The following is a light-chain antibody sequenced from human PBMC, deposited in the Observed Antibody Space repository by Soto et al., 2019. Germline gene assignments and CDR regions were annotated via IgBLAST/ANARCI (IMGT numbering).Light chain of an antibody. CDR1: QSVSSTY. CDR3: QQYGTSSYT. J-gene: IGKJ2*01. CDR2: GAS. V-gene: IGKV3-20*01. Sequence: EIVLTQSPGTLSLSPGERATLSCRASQSVSSTYLAWYQQKPGQAPRLLIFGASSRATDIPDRFSGSGSGTDFTLTISRLEPEDFAVYYCQQYGTSSYTFGQGTKRQIK.